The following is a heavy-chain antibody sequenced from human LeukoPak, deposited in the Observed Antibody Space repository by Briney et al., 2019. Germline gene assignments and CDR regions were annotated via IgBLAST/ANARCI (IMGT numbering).Heavy chain of an antibody. CDR2: ISGSGGST. D-gene: IGHD1-26*01. V-gene: IGHV3-23*01. Sequence: GGSLRLSCAASGFTFSSYAMSWVRQAPGKGLEWVSAISGSGGSTYYADSVKGRFTISRDNSKNTLYLQMNSLRAEDTAVYYCAKDSPHSGSYLNLLTKADYYYYGMDVWGQGTTVTVSS. CDR3: AKDSPHSGSYLNLLTKADYYYYGMDV. CDR1: GFTFSSYA. J-gene: IGHJ6*02.